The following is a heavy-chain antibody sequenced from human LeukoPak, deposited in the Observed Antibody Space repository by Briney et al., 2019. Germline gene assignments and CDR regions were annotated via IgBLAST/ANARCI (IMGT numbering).Heavy chain of an antibody. CDR1: GFTFSSYG. CDR3: ASTSGWYEPIDY. D-gene: IGHD6-19*01. Sequence: GGSLRLSCAASGFTFSSYGMHWLRQAPDKGLEWVAVIWYDGSNKYYADSVKGRFTISRDNSKNTLYLQMNSLRVEDTAVYYCASTSGWYEPIDYWGQGTLVTVSS. J-gene: IGHJ4*02. V-gene: IGHV3-33*01. CDR2: IWYDGSNK.